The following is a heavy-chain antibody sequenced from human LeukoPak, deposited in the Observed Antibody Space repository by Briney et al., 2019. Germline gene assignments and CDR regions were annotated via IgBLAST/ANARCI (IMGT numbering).Heavy chain of an antibody. Sequence: GGSLRLSCAASGFTFSSYSMNWVRQAPGKGLEWVSSITTSSTYTFYADSVKGRFTISRDNAKNSLYLQMNSLRAEDTAVYYCARVPTISVLIDYWGQGTLVTVSS. V-gene: IGHV3-21*01. D-gene: IGHD5-12*01. CDR3: ARVPTISVLIDY. CDR2: ITTSSTYT. CDR1: GFTFSSYS. J-gene: IGHJ4*02.